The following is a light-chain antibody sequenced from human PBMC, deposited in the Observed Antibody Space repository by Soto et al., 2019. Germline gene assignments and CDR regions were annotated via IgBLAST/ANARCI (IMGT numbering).Light chain of an antibody. V-gene: IGKV3-20*01. CDR1: QSVSSSY. Sequence: EIVLTQSPGTLSLSPGERATLSCRASQSVSSSYLAWYQQKPGQAPRLLIYGASNRATGIPDRFSVSASGTDFSLTISRLEPEDFAVYYCQHYGTSALFGRGTKVDIK. J-gene: IGKJ3*01. CDR3: QHYGTSAL. CDR2: GAS.